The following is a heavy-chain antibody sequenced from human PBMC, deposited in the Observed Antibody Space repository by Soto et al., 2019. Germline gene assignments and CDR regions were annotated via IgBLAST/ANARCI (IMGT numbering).Heavy chain of an antibody. J-gene: IGHJ4*02. V-gene: IGHV3-23*01. CDR2: VSGSGSNT. CDR1: GFTFSNYG. Sequence: EVQLLESGGGVVQPGGSLRLSCAASGFTFSNYGMSWVRLTPGKGLEWVAGVSGSGSNTYYADSVKGRFTVTRDNSKETVFLQMNSLRDEETAIYYCAKDMDLFIVVVPAATGSFDFWGQGTLVIVSS. CDR3: AKDMDLFIVVVPAATGSFDF. D-gene: IGHD2-2*01.